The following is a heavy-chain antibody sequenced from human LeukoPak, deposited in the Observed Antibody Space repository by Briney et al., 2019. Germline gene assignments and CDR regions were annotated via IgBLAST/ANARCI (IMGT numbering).Heavy chain of an antibody. Sequence: SETLSLTCAVYGGSFSGYYWSWIRQPPGKGLEWIGEINHSGSTNYNPSFKSRVTISVDTSKNQFSLKLSSVTAADTAVYYCASWTSDAFDIWGQGTMVTVSS. V-gene: IGHV4-34*01. CDR3: ASWTSDAFDI. CDR2: INHSGST. D-gene: IGHD1-1*01. CDR1: GGSFSGYY. J-gene: IGHJ3*02.